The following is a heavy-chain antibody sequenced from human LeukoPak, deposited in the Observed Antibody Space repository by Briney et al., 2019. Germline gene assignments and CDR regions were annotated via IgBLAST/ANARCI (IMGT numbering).Heavy chain of an antibody. CDR3: ARDRVVRGRWSWFDP. J-gene: IGHJ5*02. V-gene: IGHV3-30*04. D-gene: IGHD3-10*01. CDR1: GFTFSTHA. CDR2: ISYDGDDE. Sequence: PGGSLRLSCAASGFTFSTHAMHWVRQAPGKGLQWVAVISYDGDDEYYADSVKGRFTISRDNSKNTLYLQMNSLRAEDTAVYYCARDRVVRGRWSWFDPWGQGTLVTVSS.